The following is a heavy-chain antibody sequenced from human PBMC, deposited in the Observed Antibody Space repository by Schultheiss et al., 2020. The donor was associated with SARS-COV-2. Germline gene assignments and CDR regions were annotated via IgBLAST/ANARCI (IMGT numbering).Heavy chain of an antibody. CDR3: ARGRARADDAFDI. CDR2: IYPGDSDT. D-gene: IGHD1-26*01. CDR1: GYSFTSYW. Sequence: GGSLRLSCKGSGYSFTSYWIGRVRQMPGKGLEWMGIIYPGDSDTRYSPSFQGQVTISADKSISTAYLQWSSLKASDTAMYYCARGRARADDAFDIWGQGTMVTVSS. V-gene: IGHV5-51*01. J-gene: IGHJ3*02.